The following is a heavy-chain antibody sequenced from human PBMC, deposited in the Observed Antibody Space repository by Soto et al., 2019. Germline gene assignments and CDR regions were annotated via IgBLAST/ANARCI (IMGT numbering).Heavy chain of an antibody. CDR1: GFMFSSHG. J-gene: IGHJ4*02. V-gene: IGHV3-33*01. CDR2: IWYDGSNK. CDR3: GPETLDS. Sequence: QVQLVESGGGVAQPGRSLRLSCAASGFMFSSHGMHWIRQAPGKGLEWVAVIWYDGSNKYYADSVKGRFTISRDNSKNTLYLQMNSLRVEDTAVYYCGPETLDSWGQGTLVTVSS.